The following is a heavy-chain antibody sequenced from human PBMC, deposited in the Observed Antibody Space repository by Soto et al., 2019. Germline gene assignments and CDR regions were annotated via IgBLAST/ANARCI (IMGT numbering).Heavy chain of an antibody. CDR1: GYTFTGYY. D-gene: IGHD2-2*01. CDR3: AVEHCTTFRCYGVDY. V-gene: IGHV1-2*04. J-gene: IGHJ4*02. CDR2: INPNSGVT. Sequence: ASVKVSCKASGYTFTGYYMHWVRQAPGQGLEWMGWINPNSGVTKYSQKLQGWVTITSDTFISTAYMELSSLRSEDTAVYYRAVEHCTTFRCYGVDYWGPGTLVTVSS.